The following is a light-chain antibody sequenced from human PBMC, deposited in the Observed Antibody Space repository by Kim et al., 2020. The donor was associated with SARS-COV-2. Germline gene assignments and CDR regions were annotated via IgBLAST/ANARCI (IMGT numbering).Light chain of an antibody. V-gene: IGLV4-60*03. J-gene: IGLJ3*02. CDR3: ETWDSNTWV. Sequence: SSVKLTCTLSRGHSGYIIAWHQQQPGKAPRYLMKLEGSGSYNKGSGVPDRLSGSSSGADRYLTISNLQSEDEADYYCETWDSNTWVFGGGTQLTVL. CDR1: RGHSGYI. CDR2: LEGSGSY.